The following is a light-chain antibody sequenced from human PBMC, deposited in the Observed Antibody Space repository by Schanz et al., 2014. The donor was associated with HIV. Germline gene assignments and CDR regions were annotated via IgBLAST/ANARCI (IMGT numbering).Light chain of an antibody. J-gene: IGLJ2*01. CDR2: DVS. V-gene: IGLV2-14*03. Sequence: QSALTQPASVSGSPGQSITISCTGSSSDVGTYNSVSWYHQHPGKAPKLIIYDVSNRPSGVSNRFSGSKSGNTASLTISGLQAEDEADYYCISYTSDTVLFGGGTKLTVL. CDR1: SSDVGTYNS. CDR3: ISYTSDTVL.